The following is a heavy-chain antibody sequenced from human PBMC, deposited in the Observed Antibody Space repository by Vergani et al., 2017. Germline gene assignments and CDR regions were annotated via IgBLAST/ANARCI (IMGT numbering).Heavy chain of an antibody. D-gene: IGHD2-21*01. CDR2: INHSGST. J-gene: IGHJ6*03. CDR1: GGSFSGYY. V-gene: IGHV4-34*01. Sequence: QVQLQQWGAGLLKPSETLSLTCAVYGGSFSGYYWSWIRQPPGKGLEWIGEINHSGSTNYNPSLKSRVTISVDTSKNQFSLKLSSVTAADTAVYYCARGVVIARDYYYYYMDVWGKGTTVTVSS. CDR3: ARGVVIARDYYYYYMDV.